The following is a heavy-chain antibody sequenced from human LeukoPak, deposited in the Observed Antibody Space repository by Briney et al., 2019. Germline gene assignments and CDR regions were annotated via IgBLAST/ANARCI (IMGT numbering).Heavy chain of an antibody. J-gene: IGHJ4*02. V-gene: IGHV4-39*07. CDR3: ARVTSGYSYGHFDY. D-gene: IGHD5-18*01. CDR2: IYYSGST. CDR1: GGSISSSSYY. Sequence: SETLSLTCTVSGGSISSSSYYWGWIRQPPGKGLEWIGSIYYSGSTYYNPSLKSRVTISVDTSKNQFSLKLSSVTAADTAVYYCARVTSGYSYGHFDYWGQGTLVTVSS.